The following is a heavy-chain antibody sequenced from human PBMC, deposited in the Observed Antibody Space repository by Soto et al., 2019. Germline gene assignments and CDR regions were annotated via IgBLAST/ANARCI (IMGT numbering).Heavy chain of an antibody. CDR3: ARLHDHIWGAYRPSAS. J-gene: IGHJ5*02. Sequence: PGGSLRLSCAVSGLTFSNYAMSWVRQAPGKGLEWVSGISGTGVSTYYADSVKGRFTISRDNSKSTQYLQMNSLRAEDTALYYCARLHDHIWGAYRPSASWGQGTLVTVSS. V-gene: IGHV3-23*01. CDR1: GLTFSNYA. D-gene: IGHD3-16*02. CDR2: ISGTGVST.